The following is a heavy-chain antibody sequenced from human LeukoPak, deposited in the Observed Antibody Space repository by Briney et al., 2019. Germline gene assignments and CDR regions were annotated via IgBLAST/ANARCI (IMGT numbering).Heavy chain of an antibody. CDR2: ISYDGRNR. V-gene: IGHV3-30*18. CDR1: GFTFGSYG. D-gene: IGHD2-2*01. Sequence: GGSLRLSCAASGFTFGSYGMHWVRQAPGKGLDWVAHISYDGRNRYHGDSVKGRFTVSRDNSKDTLYLQMNSLRAEDTAVYYWAKVRTYCRDTSCHGVDPWGQGTLVTVSS. CDR3: AKVRTYCRDTSCHGVDP. J-gene: IGHJ5*02.